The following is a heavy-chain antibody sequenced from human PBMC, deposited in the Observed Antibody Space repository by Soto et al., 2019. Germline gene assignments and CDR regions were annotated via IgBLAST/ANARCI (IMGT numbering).Heavy chain of an antibody. Sequence: GESLKISCKGSGYSFTSYWIGWVRQMPGKGLEWMGIIYPGDSDTRYSPSFQGQVTISADKSISTAYLQWSSLKASDTAMYYCASPSNSSSSGSLYYYYGMDVWGQGTTVTVSS. CDR2: IYPGDSDT. CDR1: GYSFTSYW. CDR3: ASPSNSSSSGSLYYYYGMDV. J-gene: IGHJ6*02. V-gene: IGHV5-51*01. D-gene: IGHD6-6*01.